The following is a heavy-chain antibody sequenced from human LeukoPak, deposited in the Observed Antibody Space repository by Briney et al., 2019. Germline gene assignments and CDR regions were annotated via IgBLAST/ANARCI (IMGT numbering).Heavy chain of an antibody. D-gene: IGHD6-19*01. CDR2: ISGGGGST. Sequence: GGSLRLSCAASGFTFTSYSMNWVRQAPGKGLEWVSTISGGGGSTYYADPVKGRFSISRDNSKNTLYLQMNSLRAEDTAVYYCARGDLGHSSGWFLDYWGQGILVTVSS. CDR3: ARGDLGHSSGWFLDY. V-gene: IGHV3-23*01. J-gene: IGHJ4*02. CDR1: GFTFTSYS.